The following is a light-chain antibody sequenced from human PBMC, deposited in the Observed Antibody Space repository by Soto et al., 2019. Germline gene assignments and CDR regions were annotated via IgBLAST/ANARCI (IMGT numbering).Light chain of an antibody. Sequence: QSALTQPASVSGSPGQSITISCTGTSSDVGGYNFVSWYQQYPGKAPKLMIHDVTSRPSGVSNRFSGSKSGTTASLTISGLRAEDEADYYCCSYASSTSYVFGTGTKVTVL. CDR3: CSYASSTSYV. J-gene: IGLJ1*01. CDR1: SSDVGGYNF. V-gene: IGLV2-14*01. CDR2: DVT.